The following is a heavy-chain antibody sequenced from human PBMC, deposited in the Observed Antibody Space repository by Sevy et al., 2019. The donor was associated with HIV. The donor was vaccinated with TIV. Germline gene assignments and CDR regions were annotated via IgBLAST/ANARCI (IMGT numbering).Heavy chain of an antibody. D-gene: IGHD3-10*01. CDR1: GGSISSYY. J-gene: IGHJ4*02. Sequence: SETLSLTCTVSGGSISSYYWSWIRQPPGKGLEWIGYIYYSGSTNYNPSLKSRVTISVDTSKNQFSLKLSSVTAADTAVYYCARTPQWDMVRGALYYFDYWGQGTLVTVSS. V-gene: IGHV4-59*01. CDR2: IYYSGST. CDR3: ARTPQWDMVRGALYYFDY.